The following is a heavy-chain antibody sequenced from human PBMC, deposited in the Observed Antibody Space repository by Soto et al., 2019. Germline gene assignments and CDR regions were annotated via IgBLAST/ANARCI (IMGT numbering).Heavy chain of an antibody. CDR3: ARRSPSGDYSLFDY. CDR1: GGSISSGGYY. CDR2: IYYSGST. Sequence: SETLSLTCTVSGGSISSGGYYWSWIRQHPGKGLEWIGYIYYSGSTYYNPSLKSRVTISVDTSKNQFSLKLSSVTAADTAVYYCARRSPSGDYSLFDYWGQGTLVTVSS. J-gene: IGHJ4*02. D-gene: IGHD4-17*01. V-gene: IGHV4-31*03.